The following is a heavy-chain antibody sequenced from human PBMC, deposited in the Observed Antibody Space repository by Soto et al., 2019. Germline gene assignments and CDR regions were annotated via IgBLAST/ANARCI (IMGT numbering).Heavy chain of an antibody. CDR3: ARGSGYKADYYYGMDV. J-gene: IGHJ6*02. CDR2: ISAYNGNT. V-gene: IGHV1-18*01. CDR1: GYTFTSYG. Sequence: ASVKVSCKASGYTFTSYGISWVRQAPGQGLEWMGWISAYNGNTNYAQRLQGRVTMTTDTSTSTAYMELRSLRSDDTAVYYCARGSGYKADYYYGMDVWGQGTTVTVPS. D-gene: IGHD5-12*01.